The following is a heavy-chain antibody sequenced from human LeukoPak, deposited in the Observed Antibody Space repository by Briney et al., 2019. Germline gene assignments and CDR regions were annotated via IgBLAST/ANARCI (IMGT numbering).Heavy chain of an antibody. D-gene: IGHD5-18*01. V-gene: IGHV3-30*04. CDR3: ARCGGYSYGYYYYYGMDV. J-gene: IGHJ6*02. CDR1: GFTFSSYA. Sequence: GGSLRLPCTASGFTFSSYAMHWVRQSPGKGREWVAVISYDGSNKYYADSVKGRFTISRDNSKNTLYLQMNSLRAEDTAVYYCARCGGYSYGYYYYYGMDVWGQGTTVTVS. CDR2: ISYDGSNK.